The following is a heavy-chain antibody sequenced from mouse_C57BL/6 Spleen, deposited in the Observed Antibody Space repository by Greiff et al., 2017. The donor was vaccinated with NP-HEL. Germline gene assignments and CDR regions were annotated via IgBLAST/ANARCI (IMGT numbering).Heavy chain of an antibody. D-gene: IGHD3-3*01. CDR3: ARRDGFAY. J-gene: IGHJ3*01. Sequence: EVQLVESGGGLVKPGVSLKLSCAASGFTFSDYGMHWVRQAPEKGLEWVAYISSGSSTIYYADTVKGRFTISRDNAKNTLFLQMTSLRSEDTAMYYCARRDGFAYWGQGTLVTVSA. CDR1: GFTFSDYG. CDR2: ISSGSSTI. V-gene: IGHV5-17*01.